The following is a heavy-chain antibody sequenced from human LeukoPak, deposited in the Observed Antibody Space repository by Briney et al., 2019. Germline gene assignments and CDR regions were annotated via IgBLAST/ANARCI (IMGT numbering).Heavy chain of an antibody. Sequence: GSLRLSCAASGFTFISYNMNWVREAPGHGLEWVSAISSSSSSYKYYADSVKGRFTVYRDNAKNSLYLQMNSLRADDTAVYYCAREKSFLEWLSTGRRDGYYMDVWGKGTTVTVSS. CDR3: AREKSFLEWLSTGRRDGYYMDV. J-gene: IGHJ6*03. D-gene: IGHD3-3*02. V-gene: IGHV3-21*01. CDR1: GFTFISYN. CDR2: ISSSSSSYK.